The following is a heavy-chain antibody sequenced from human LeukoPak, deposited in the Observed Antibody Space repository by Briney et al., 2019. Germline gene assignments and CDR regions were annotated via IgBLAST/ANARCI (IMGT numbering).Heavy chain of an antibody. CDR1: GFTFSSYA. D-gene: IGHD3-22*01. J-gene: IGHJ4*02. Sequence: PGGSLRLSCAASGFTFSSYAMSWVRQASGKGLEWVSAISGSGGSTYYADSVKGRFTISRDNAKNSLYLQMNSLRAEDTAVYYCARVGFNYYDSSGYYGKFNFDYWGQGTLVTVSS. CDR2: ISGSGGST. V-gene: IGHV3-23*01. CDR3: ARVGFNYYDSSGYYGKFNFDY.